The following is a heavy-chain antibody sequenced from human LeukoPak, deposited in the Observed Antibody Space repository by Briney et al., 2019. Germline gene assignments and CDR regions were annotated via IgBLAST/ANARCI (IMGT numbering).Heavy chain of an antibody. Sequence: PGGSLRLSCAASGFTFSSYAMSWVRQAPGKGLEWVSAISGSGGSTYYADSVKGRFTISRDNAKNSLYLQMNSLRAEDTAVYYCARDPYYGSGTPFDYWGQGTLVTVSS. CDR2: ISGSGGST. D-gene: IGHD3-10*01. V-gene: IGHV3-23*01. CDR3: ARDPYYGSGTPFDY. CDR1: GFTFSSYA. J-gene: IGHJ4*02.